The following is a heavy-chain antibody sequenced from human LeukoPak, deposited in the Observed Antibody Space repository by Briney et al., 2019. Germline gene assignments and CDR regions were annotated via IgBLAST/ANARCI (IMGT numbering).Heavy chain of an antibody. CDR2: IKSNGIST. Sequence: GGSLRLSCAASGFTFGSYWMHWVRQAPGKGLVWVSLIKSNGISTNYADSVKGRFTISRDNAKNTLYLQMNSLRAEDTAVYYCARDKGYAVDYWGQGTLVTVSS. CDR1: GFTFGSYW. J-gene: IGHJ4*02. CDR3: ARDKGYAVDY. V-gene: IGHV3-74*01. D-gene: IGHD5-12*01.